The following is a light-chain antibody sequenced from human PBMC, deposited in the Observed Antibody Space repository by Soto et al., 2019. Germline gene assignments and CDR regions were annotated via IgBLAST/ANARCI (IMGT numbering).Light chain of an antibody. Sequence: IHLTQSPSSLSASVGDRFTITCRASQDISIYLGWYQQKPGKAPNLLIYVASSLQSEVPSRFSGSGSGTDFTLTISSLQAEDVAVYYCQQYCSTPWTFGQGTKVDIK. CDR3: QQYCSTPWT. CDR1: QDISIY. V-gene: IGKV1-NL1*01. J-gene: IGKJ1*01. CDR2: VAS.